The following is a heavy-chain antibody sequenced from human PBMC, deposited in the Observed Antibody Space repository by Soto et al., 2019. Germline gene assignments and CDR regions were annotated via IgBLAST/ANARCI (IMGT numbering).Heavy chain of an antibody. J-gene: IGHJ4*02. CDR3: AALELSSGYYPALGY. CDR1: GFTFTSSA. CDR2: IVVGSGNT. Sequence: GASVKVSCKASGFTFTSSAVQWVRQARGQRLEWIGWIVVGSGNTNYAQKFQERVTITRDMSTSTAYMELSSLRSEDTAVYYCAALELSSGYYPALGYWGQGTLVTVSS. D-gene: IGHD3-22*01. V-gene: IGHV1-58*01.